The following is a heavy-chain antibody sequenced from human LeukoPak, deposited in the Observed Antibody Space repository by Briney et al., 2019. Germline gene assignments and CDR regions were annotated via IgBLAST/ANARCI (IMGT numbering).Heavy chain of an antibody. J-gene: IGHJ4*02. CDR3: ARSHSSSSEIDY. CDR2: INPSGGST. V-gene: IGHV1-46*01. CDR1: GGTFSSYA. Sequence: ASVKVSCKASGGTFSSYAISWARQAPGQGLEWMGIINPSGGSTSYAQKFQGRVTMTRDMSTSTVYMELSSLRSEDTAVYYCARSHSSSSEIDYWGQGTLVTVSS. D-gene: IGHD6-6*01.